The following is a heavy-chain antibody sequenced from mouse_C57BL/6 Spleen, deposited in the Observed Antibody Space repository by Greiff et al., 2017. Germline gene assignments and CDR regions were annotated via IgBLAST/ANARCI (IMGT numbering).Heavy chain of an antibody. D-gene: IGHD2-4*01. J-gene: IGHJ2*01. Sequence: QVQLQQPGAELVRPGTSVKLSCKASGYTFTSSWMHWVKQRPGQGLEWIGVIDPSDSYTNYNQKFKGKATLTVDTSSSTAYMQLSSLTSEDSAVYYCARGYDYDGYWGQGTTLTVSS. CDR1: GYTFTSSW. V-gene: IGHV1-59*01. CDR3: ARGYDYDGY. CDR2: IDPSDSYT.